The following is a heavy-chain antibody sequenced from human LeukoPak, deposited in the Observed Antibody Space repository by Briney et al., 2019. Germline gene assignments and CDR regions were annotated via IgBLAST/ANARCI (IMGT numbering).Heavy chain of an antibody. CDR1: GFTFSSYW. CDR3: ARWATVVTYGMDV. Sequence: PGGSLRLSCAASGFTFSSYWMHWVRQAPGKGLVWVSRINSDGSSTSYADSVKGRFTISKDNAKNTLYLQMNSLRAEDTAVYYCARWATVVTYGMDVWGQGTTVTVSS. CDR2: INSDGSST. D-gene: IGHD4-23*01. J-gene: IGHJ6*02. V-gene: IGHV3-74*01.